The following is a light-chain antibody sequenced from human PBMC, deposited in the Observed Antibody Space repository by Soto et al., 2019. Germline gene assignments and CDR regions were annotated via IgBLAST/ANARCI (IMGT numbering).Light chain of an antibody. Sequence: EIVMTQSPATLSVSPGERATLSCRASQSISSNLAWDQQKPGQAPRLLIYGASTRATGIPARFSGSGSGTEFTLTVSSLQSEDFAVYYCQQYNYWPPTYTFGQGTRLEIK. V-gene: IGKV3-15*01. CDR2: GAS. CDR1: QSISSN. CDR3: QQYNYWPPTYT. J-gene: IGKJ2*01.